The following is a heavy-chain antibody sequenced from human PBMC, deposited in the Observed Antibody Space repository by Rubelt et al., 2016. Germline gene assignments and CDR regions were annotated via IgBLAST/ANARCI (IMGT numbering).Heavy chain of an antibody. CDR3: ARGYQLLSRQNWFDP. J-gene: IGHJ5*02. CDR2: INHSGST. D-gene: IGHD2-2*01. Sequence: QVQLQQWGAGLLKPSETLSLTCAVYGGSFSGYYWSWIRQPPGKGLEWIGEINHSGSTNYNPSLKGRVTISVDTSKNQFSLKLSSVTAADTALYYCARGYQLLSRQNWFDPWGQGTLVTVSS. V-gene: IGHV4-34*01. CDR1: GGSFSGYY.